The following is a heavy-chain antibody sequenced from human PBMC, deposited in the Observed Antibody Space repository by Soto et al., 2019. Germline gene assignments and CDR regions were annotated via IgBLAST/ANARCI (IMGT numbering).Heavy chain of an antibody. CDR1: GFTFTNYA. V-gene: IGHV3-30*18. D-gene: IGHD2-21*01. CDR2: ISYGGSNK. CDR3: AKHQTYYLYAMDV. J-gene: IGHJ6*02. Sequence: QVQLVESGGGVVQPGRSLRLSCAASGFTFTNYAMHWVRQAPGKGLEWVALISYGGSNKNYADSVKGRLTISRDNSKNTLYLQMNSLRAEDTAVYYCAKHQTYYLYAMDVWGQGTTVTVSS.